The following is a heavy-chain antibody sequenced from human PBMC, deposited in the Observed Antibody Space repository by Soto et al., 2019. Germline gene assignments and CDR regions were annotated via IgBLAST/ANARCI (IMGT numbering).Heavy chain of an antibody. Sequence: QVQLVQSGAEVKKSGSSVKVSCKASGGTFNNYAISWLRQAPGQGLEWMGGIIPIFGTANYAQKFQGRVTITADEFTTTAYMELSSLRSEDTAVYYCARDAFYYDGPSGVYYFDYWGQGTLVTVSS. J-gene: IGHJ4*02. D-gene: IGHD3-22*01. CDR3: ARDAFYYDGPSGVYYFDY. CDR1: GGTFNNYA. CDR2: IIPIFGTA. V-gene: IGHV1-69*12.